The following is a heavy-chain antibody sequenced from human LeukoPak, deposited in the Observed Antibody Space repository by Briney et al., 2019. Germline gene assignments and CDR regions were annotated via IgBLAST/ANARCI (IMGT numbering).Heavy chain of an antibody. CDR3: ARGGITMIVVVPYNWFDP. CDR1: GGTFSSYA. Sequence: GASVKVSCKASGGTFSSYAISWVRQAPGQGLEWMGGIIPSFGTANYAQKFQGRVTITADESTSTAYMELSSLRSEDTAVYYCARGGITMIVVVPYNWFDPWGQGTLVTVSS. J-gene: IGHJ5*02. V-gene: IGHV1-69*13. D-gene: IGHD3-22*01. CDR2: IIPSFGTA.